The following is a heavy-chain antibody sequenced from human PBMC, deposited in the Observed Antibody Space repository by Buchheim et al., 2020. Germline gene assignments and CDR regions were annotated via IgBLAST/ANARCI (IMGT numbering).Heavy chain of an antibody. V-gene: IGHV3-23*04. CDR1: GFTFSNYA. Sequence: EVQLVESGGGLAQPGGSLRLSCAASGFTFSNYAMSWVRQAPGKGLEWVSSISATATYTYDSGSMRGRFSISRDNSKTTLFLQMNSLRAEDSAVYYCAKDNPVDCSSATCHWYSYYYGLDVWGQGTT. CDR3: AKDNPVDCSSATCHWYSYYYGLDV. D-gene: IGHD2-21*02. J-gene: IGHJ6*02. CDR2: ISATATYT.